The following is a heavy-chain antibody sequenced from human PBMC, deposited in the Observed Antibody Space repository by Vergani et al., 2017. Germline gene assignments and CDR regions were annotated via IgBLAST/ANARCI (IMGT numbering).Heavy chain of an antibody. J-gene: IGHJ4*02. Sequence: EVPLVQSGAEVKKPGESLRISCKGSGYRFTSNWISWVRQMPGKGLEWMGRIDPSDSYTNYSPSFQGNVTISADKSITTAYLQWSSLKASDSAMYYCMVWFGEGRGDYWGQGTLVTVSS. CDR2: IDPSDSYT. CDR1: GYRFTSNW. V-gene: IGHV5-10-1*03. D-gene: IGHD3-10*01. CDR3: MVWFGEGRGDY.